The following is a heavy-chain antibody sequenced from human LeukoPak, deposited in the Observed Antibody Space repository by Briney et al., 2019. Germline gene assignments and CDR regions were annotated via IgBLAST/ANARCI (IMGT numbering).Heavy chain of an antibody. V-gene: IGHV4-59*01. CDR2: IYYSGSI. D-gene: IGHD3-10*01. CDR1: GGSISSYY. CDR3: ARDGSGSDYGMDV. J-gene: IGHJ6*02. Sequence: SETLSLTCTVSGGSISSYYWSWIRQPPGKGLEWIGYIYYSGSINYNPSLKSRVTISVDTSKNQFSLKLSSVTAADTAVYYCARDGSGSDYGMDVWGQGTTVTVSS.